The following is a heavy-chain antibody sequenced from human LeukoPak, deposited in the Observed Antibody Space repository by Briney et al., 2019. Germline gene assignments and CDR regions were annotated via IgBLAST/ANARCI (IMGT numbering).Heavy chain of an antibody. CDR2: IYHSGST. D-gene: IGHD3-16*01. V-gene: IGHV4-30-2*03. J-gene: IGHJ4*02. CDR1: GGSISSGGYS. CDR3: ARDPPGELDY. Sequence: SETLSLTCAVSGGSISSGGYSWSWIRQPPGKGLEWIGSIYHSGSTYYNPSLKSRVTISVDTSKNQFSLKLSSVTAADTAVYYCARDPPGELDYWGQGTLVTVSS.